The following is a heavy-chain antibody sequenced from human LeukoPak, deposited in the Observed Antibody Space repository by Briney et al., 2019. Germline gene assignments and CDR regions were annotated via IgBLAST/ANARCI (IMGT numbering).Heavy chain of an antibody. CDR3: AKIWGVGYCSSTSCHEFDY. V-gene: IGHV3-23*01. CDR2: ISGSGGST. D-gene: IGHD2-2*01. J-gene: IGHJ4*02. Sequence: GGSLRLSCAASGFTFSSYAMSWVRQAPGKGLEWVSAISGSGGSTYYADSVKGRFTISRDNSKNTLYLQMNSLRVEDTAVYYCAKIWGVGYCSSTSCHEFDYWGQGTLVTVSS. CDR1: GFTFSSYA.